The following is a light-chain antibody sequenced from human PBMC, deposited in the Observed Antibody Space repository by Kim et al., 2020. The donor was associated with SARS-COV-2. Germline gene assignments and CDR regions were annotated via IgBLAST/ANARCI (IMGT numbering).Light chain of an antibody. J-gene: IGKJ1*01. Sequence: ASGEDRVNNTCRASQSINNYLNGYQQEQAKASTGLIYAASSLQRGVPSRFSGSGSGTGYTLTICSLQAEEVAPYHCQPSYISPRTFGQGTQV. CDR2: AAS. CDR3: QPSYISPRT. V-gene: IGKV1-39*01. CDR1: QSINNY.